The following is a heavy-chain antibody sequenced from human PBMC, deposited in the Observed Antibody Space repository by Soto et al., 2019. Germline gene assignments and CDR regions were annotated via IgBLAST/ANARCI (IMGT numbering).Heavy chain of an antibody. V-gene: IGHV1-69*13. CDR3: ARVSLYCSGGSCYFLPGIDY. Sequence: GASVKVSCKASGYTFTSYGISWVRQAPGQGLEWMGGIIPIFGTANYAQKFQGRVTITADESTSTAYMELSSLRSEDTAVYYCARVSLYCSGGSCYFLPGIDYWGQGTLVTVSS. CDR2: IIPIFGTA. D-gene: IGHD2-15*01. J-gene: IGHJ4*02. CDR1: GYTFTSYG.